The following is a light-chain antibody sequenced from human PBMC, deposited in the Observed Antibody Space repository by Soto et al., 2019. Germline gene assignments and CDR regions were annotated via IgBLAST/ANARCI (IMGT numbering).Light chain of an antibody. Sequence: QSALTQPPSASGSPGQSVTISCTGTSSDVGGYNYVSWYQQHPGKAPKLMIYEVSKRPSGVPDRFSGSKSGNTASLTVSGRQADDEADYYCSSYAGSNKVVFGGGTKLTVL. V-gene: IGLV2-8*01. J-gene: IGLJ2*01. CDR1: SSDVGGYNY. CDR3: SSYAGSNKVV. CDR2: EVS.